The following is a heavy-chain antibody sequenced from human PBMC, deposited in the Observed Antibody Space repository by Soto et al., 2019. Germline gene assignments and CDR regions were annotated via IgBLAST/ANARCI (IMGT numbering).Heavy chain of an antibody. CDR2: ISYDGSNK. Sequence: GGSLRLSXAASGFTFSSYGMHWVRQAPGKGLEWVAVISYDGSNKYYADSVKGRFTISRDNSKNTLYLQMNSLRAEDTAVYYCANVPGYYDSSGSGAFDIWGQGTMVTVSS. CDR3: ANVPGYYDSSGSGAFDI. J-gene: IGHJ3*02. D-gene: IGHD3-22*01. CDR1: GFTFSSYG. V-gene: IGHV3-30*18.